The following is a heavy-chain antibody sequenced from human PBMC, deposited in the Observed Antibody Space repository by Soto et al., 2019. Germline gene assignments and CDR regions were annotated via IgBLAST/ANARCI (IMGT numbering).Heavy chain of an antibody. CDR3: ARGGHIAVVTASFDY. Sequence: ASVKVCCKPSGYTFNTYYLHWLRQAPGQALEWMGVIHPSGGGTTYAQKFLGRVTVTRDTSTTTVFMELSSLRSDDTAVYYCARGGHIAVVTASFDYWGQGTLVTVS. V-gene: IGHV1-46*02. J-gene: IGHJ4*02. CDR1: GYTFNTYY. D-gene: IGHD2-21*02. CDR2: IHPSGGGT.